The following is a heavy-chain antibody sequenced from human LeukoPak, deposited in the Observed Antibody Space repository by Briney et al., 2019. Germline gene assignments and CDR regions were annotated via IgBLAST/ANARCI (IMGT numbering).Heavy chain of an antibody. CDR3: ARDATDTWYGGIDQ. V-gene: IGHV1-3*01. CDR2: INSGNGNT. J-gene: IGHJ4*02. Sequence: GASVKVSCKASGYIFSTYAMHWVRQAPGQRLEWMGWINSGNGNTGYSQKFQGRVTMTSDTSANTAYMELSSLTSEDTAVYYCARDATDTWYGGIDQWGQGTLVTVSS. D-gene: IGHD3-10*01. CDR1: GYIFSTYA.